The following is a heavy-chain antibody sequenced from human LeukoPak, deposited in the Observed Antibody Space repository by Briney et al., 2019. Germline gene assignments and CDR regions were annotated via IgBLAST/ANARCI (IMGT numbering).Heavy chain of an antibody. V-gene: IGHV1-2*02. CDR1: GYTFTGNY. Sequence: ASVKVSCKASGYTFTGNYMHWVRQAPGQGLERMGWINPNSGGTNYAQKFQGRVTMTRGTSIGTAYMELNRLRSDDTAVYYCAFSSYYLQGNYYYMDVWGKGTTVTVSS. D-gene: IGHD1-26*01. CDR3: AFSSYYLQGNYYYMDV. CDR2: INPNSGGT. J-gene: IGHJ6*03.